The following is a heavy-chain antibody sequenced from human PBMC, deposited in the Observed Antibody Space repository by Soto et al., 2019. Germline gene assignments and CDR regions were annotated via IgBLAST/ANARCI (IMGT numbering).Heavy chain of an antibody. CDR1: GFTFSSYA. J-gene: IGHJ3*02. CDR2: ISSSGSTI. CDR3: ARDGVARYCSSTSCSPVDAFDI. V-gene: IGHV3-48*01. Sequence: GGSLRLSCAASGFTFSSYARSWVRQAPGKGLEWVSDISSSGSTIYYADSVKGRFTISRDNAKNSLYLQMNSLRAEDTAVYYCARDGVARYCSSTSCSPVDAFDIWGQGTMVTVSS. D-gene: IGHD2-2*01.